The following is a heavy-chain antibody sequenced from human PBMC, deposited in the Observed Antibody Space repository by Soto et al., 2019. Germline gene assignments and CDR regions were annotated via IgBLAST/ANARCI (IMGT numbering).Heavy chain of an antibody. D-gene: IGHD3-16*01. CDR2: IYWDDDK. Sequence: QITLKESGPTLVKPTQTLTLTCTFSGFSLSTIGVGVGWIRQPPGKALEWLALIYWDDDKRYSPSLKSRLTITKDTSKNQVVLTMTNMDPVDTATYYCAQAFGGGPREGNWFDPWGQGTLVTVSS. CDR1: GFSLSTIGVG. CDR3: AQAFGGGPREGNWFDP. V-gene: IGHV2-5*02. J-gene: IGHJ5*02.